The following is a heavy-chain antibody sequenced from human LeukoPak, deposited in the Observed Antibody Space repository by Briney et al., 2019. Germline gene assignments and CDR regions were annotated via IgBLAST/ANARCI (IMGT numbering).Heavy chain of an antibody. CDR1: GFTFSSHW. CDR3: ARDSRWLLDY. J-gene: IGHJ4*02. V-gene: IGHV3-7*03. Sequence: GALRLSCTASGFTFSSHWMTWVRQPPGKGLEWVANIKEDGGVEYYVDSVKGRFTISRDNTKNALYLQMSNLRADDTAVYFCARDSRWLLDYWGQGTLITVSS. D-gene: IGHD6-19*01. CDR2: IKEDGGVE.